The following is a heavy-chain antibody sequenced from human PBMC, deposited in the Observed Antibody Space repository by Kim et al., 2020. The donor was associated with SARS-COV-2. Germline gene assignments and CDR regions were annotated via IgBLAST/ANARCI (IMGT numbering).Heavy chain of an antibody. CDR3: AKDSATIPHWYFDL. CDR2: ISYDGSNK. V-gene: IGHV3-30*18. Sequence: GGSLRLSCAASGFTFSSYGMHWVRQAPGKGLEWVAVISYDGSNKNYADSVKGRFTISRDNSKNTLYLQMNSLRAEDTAVYYCAKDSATIPHWYFDLWGRG. J-gene: IGHJ2*01. D-gene: IGHD6-25*01. CDR1: GFTFSSYG.